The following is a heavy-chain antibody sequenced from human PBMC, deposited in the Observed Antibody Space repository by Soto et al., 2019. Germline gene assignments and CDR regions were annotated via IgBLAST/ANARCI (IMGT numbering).Heavy chain of an antibody. CDR3: ATRIGNIGWYWLDT. CDR1: GFTFSSSA. J-gene: IGHJ5*02. Sequence: SVKVSCKASGFTFSSSAVQWVRQARGQRLEWIGWIVLGNGNTNYAQKFQERVTITRDMSTSTAYMEVRSLTSDDTAVYYCATRIGNIGWYWLDTWGQGTLVTSPQ. D-gene: IGHD6-19*01. V-gene: IGHV1-58*01. CDR2: IVLGNGNT.